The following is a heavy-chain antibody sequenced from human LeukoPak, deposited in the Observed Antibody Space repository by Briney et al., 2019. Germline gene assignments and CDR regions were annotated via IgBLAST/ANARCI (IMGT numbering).Heavy chain of an antibody. D-gene: IGHD2-15*01. Sequence: SVKVSCKASGGTFSSYAISWVRQAPGQGLEWMGGIIPIFGTANYAQKLQGRVTITADESTSTAYMELSSLRSEDTAVYYCASSTRGIVVAYYYYGMDVWGKGTTVTVSS. CDR1: GGTFSSYA. V-gene: IGHV1-69*01. J-gene: IGHJ6*04. CDR2: IIPIFGTA. CDR3: ASSTRGIVVAYYYYGMDV.